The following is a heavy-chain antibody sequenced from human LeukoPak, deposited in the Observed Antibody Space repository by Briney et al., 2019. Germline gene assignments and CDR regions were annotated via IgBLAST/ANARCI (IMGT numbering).Heavy chain of an antibody. CDR1: GFTFSSYW. CDR2: INSDGSST. J-gene: IGHJ4*02. CDR3: AGVGGYCSSTSCYRYFDY. V-gene: IGHV3-74*01. Sequence: PGGSLRLSCAASGFTFSSYWMHWVRQAPGKGLVWVSRINSDGSSTSYADSVKGRFTISRDNARNTLYLQVNSLRAEDTAVYYCAGVGGYCSSTSCYRYFDYWGQGTLVTVSS. D-gene: IGHD2-2*02.